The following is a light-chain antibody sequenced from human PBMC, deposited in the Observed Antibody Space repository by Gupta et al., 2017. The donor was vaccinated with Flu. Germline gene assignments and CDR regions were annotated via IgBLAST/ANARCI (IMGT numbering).Light chain of an antibody. CDR2: WAS. CDR3: QQDDSTPFT. J-gene: IGKJ3*01. Sequence: DIVMTQSPDSLAVSLGERATINCKSSQSVLYSSNNKNYLAWYQQKPGQPPKLLIYWASTRESGVPDRFSGSGSGTDFTLTINSLQAEDVAVYYCQQDDSTPFTFGHGTKVDIK. CDR1: QSVLYSSNNKNY. V-gene: IGKV4-1*01.